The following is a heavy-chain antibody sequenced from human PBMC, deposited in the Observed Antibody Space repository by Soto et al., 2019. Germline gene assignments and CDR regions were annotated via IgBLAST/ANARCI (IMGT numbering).Heavy chain of an antibody. CDR2: IYYSGST. CDR3: ARETDYYGSGSYSHHAFDI. V-gene: IGHV4-59*01. J-gene: IGHJ3*02. D-gene: IGHD3-10*01. Sequence: PSETLSLTCTVSGGSISSYYWSWIRQPPGKGLEWIGYIYYSGSTNYNPSLKSRVTISVDTSKNQFSLKLSSVTAADTAVYYCARETDYYGSGSYSHHAFDIWGQGTMVTVSS. CDR1: GGSISSYY.